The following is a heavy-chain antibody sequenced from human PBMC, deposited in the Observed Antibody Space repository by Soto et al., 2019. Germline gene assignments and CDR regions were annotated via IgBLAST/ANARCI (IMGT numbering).Heavy chain of an antibody. CDR2: IIPIFGTA. Sequence: SVKVSCKASGSTFSSYAISWVRQAPGQGLEWMGGIIPIFGTANYAQKFQGRVTITADESASTAYMGLSSLRSEDTAVYYCARGSNYYDSSGYYSTVRPDAFDIWGQGTMVTVSS. J-gene: IGHJ3*02. CDR1: GSTFSSYA. D-gene: IGHD3-22*01. CDR3: ARGSNYYDSSGYYSTVRPDAFDI. V-gene: IGHV1-69*13.